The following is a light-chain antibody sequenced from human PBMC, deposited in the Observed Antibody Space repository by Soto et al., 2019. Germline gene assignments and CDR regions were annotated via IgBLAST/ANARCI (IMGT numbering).Light chain of an antibody. CDR1: QSVSSN. Sequence: EIVMTQSPATLSVSPGERATLSCRASQSVSSNLARYQQKAGQAPRRLIYGASTRASGSPARFSGSGCRREFTLTISSLRSEDFAVYSFQQYNHWPLAVAFGQGTKLEIK. CDR3: QQYNHWPLAVA. V-gene: IGKV3-15*01. J-gene: IGKJ2*01. CDR2: GAS.